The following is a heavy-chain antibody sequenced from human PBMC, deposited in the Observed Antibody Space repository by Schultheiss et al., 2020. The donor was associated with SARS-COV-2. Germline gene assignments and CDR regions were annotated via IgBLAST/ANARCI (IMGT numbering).Heavy chain of an antibody. D-gene: IGHD5-18*01. V-gene: IGHV3-15*01. CDR3: ARDRGYSYDWDNWFDP. Sequence: GGSLRLSCAASGFTFSSYAMSWVRQAPGKGLEWVGRIKSKTDGGTTDYAAPVKGRFTISRDNSKNTLYLQMNSLRAEDTAVYYCARDRGYSYDWDNWFDPWGQGTLVTVSS. CDR1: GFTFSSYA. CDR2: IKSKTDGGTT. J-gene: IGHJ5*02.